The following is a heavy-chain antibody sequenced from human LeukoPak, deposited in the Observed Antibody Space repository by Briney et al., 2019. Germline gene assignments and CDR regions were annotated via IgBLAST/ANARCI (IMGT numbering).Heavy chain of an antibody. CDR2: INWNGVST. D-gene: IGHD2-15*01. V-gene: IGHV3-20*04. CDR1: GFTFDDYG. J-gene: IGHJ6*03. CDR3: ARVARYCSGGSCYSNYYYMDV. Sequence: PGGSLRLSCAASGFTFDDYGMSWARQAPGKGLEWFSGINWNGVSTGHADSVKGRFTISRDNAKNSVYLQMNSLRAEDTALYYCARVARYCSGGSCYSNYYYMDVWGKGTTVTVSS.